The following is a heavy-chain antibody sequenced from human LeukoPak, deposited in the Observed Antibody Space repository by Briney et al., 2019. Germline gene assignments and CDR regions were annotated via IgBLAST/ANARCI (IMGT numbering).Heavy chain of an antibody. CDR2: VFNGGST. J-gene: IGHJ4*02. CDR1: GGSINSHY. CDR3: ASRPAGSTWYGVFDY. Sequence: ASETLSLTCSVSGGSINSHYWSGIRQSAGKGLEGIGYVFNGGSTNYNPSLKSRVTMSLDTSRDQFSLSLSSVTTADTAIYYCASRPAGSTWYGVFDYWSQGTLVTVSS. V-gene: IGHV4-59*11. D-gene: IGHD6-13*01.